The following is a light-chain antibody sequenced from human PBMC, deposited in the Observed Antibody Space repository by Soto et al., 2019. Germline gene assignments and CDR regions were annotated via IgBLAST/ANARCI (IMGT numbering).Light chain of an antibody. CDR2: DAS. CDR3: QQRSNWPLIT. CDR1: QSVSSY. J-gene: IGKJ5*01. Sequence: EIVLAQSPAPLSLSPGERATPSCQASQSVSSYLAWYQQKPGQAPRLLIYDASNRATGIPARFSGSGSGTDFTLTISSLEPEDFAVYYCQQRSNWPLITFGQGTRLEIK. V-gene: IGKV3-11*01.